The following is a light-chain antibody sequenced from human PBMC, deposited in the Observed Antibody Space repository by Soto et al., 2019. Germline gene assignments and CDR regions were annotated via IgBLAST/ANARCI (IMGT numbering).Light chain of an antibody. Sequence: QSALTQSPSASGTPGQRVTISCSGSASTIGRNYVYWYQQLPGTAPKLLIYRNSQRPSGVPDRFSGSKSGTSASLAISGLRSEDDADYYCAAWDDNLSGFYVFGDGAKVTVL. V-gene: IGLV1-47*01. J-gene: IGLJ1*01. CDR3: AAWDDNLSGFYV. CDR2: RNS. CDR1: ASTIGRNY.